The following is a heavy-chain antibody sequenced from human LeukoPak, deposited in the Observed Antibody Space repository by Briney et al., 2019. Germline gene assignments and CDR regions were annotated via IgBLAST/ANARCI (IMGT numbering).Heavy chain of an antibody. CDR1: GRSFSGYY. D-gene: IGHD5-18*01. CDR3: ARGQAARFDP. Sequence: SETLSLTCAVYGRSFSGYYWSWIRQPPGKGLEWIGEINHSGSTNYNPYLKSRVTITVDTSKNQVSLKLSSVTAADTAVYYCARGQAARFDPWGQGTLVTVSS. V-gene: IGHV4-34*01. J-gene: IGHJ5*02. CDR2: INHSGST.